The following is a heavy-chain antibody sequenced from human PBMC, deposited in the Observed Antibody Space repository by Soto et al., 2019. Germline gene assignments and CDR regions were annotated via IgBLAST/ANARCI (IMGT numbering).Heavy chain of an antibody. Sequence: PWETLSLTCTVSGGSMRSYYWSWIRQPPGKGLEWIGYIYYSGSTNYNPSLKSRVTISVDTSKNQFSLKLSSVTAADTAVYYCARTPYGSGRRDYYYYYYMDVWGKGATVTAP. J-gene: IGHJ6*03. CDR2: IYYSGST. D-gene: IGHD3-10*01. V-gene: IGHV4-59*01. CDR3: ARTPYGSGRRDYYYYYYMDV. CDR1: GGSMRSYY.